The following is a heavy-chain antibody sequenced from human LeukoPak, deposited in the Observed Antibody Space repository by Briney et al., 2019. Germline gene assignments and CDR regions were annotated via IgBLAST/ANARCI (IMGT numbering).Heavy chain of an antibody. D-gene: IGHD3-16*01. Sequence: SETLSLTCTVSGGPISTSNYYGGWTRQPPGKGLEWIGNIFYSGSTYYSPSLKSRVTISPDPSRNQSSLKLTSVTAADTAVYYCAKSNGYALVDIWGQGTMVTVSS. CDR2: IFYSGST. V-gene: IGHV4-39*07. CDR1: GGPISTSNYY. J-gene: IGHJ3*02. CDR3: AKSNGYALVDI.